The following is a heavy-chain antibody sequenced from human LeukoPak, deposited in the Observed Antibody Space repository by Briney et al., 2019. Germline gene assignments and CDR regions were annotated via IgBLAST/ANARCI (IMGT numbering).Heavy chain of an antibody. J-gene: IGHJ4*02. CDR1: GGSISSSNW. V-gene: IGHV4-4*02. CDR3: ASTGYYYDSSGSSYYFDY. D-gene: IGHD3-22*01. CDR2: IYHSGST. Sequence: SETLSLTCAVSGGSISSSNWWSWVRQPPGKGLEWIGEIYHSGSTNYNPSLQSRVTISVDKSKNQFSLKLSSVTAADTAVYYCASTGYYYDSSGSSYYFDYWGQGTLVTVSS.